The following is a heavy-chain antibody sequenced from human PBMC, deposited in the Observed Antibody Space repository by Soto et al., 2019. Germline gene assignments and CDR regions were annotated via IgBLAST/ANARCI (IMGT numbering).Heavy chain of an antibody. Sequence: GGSLRLSCAASGFTFSSYAMSWVRQAPGKGLERVSAISGSGGSTYYADSVKGRFTISRDNSKNTLYLQMNSLRAEDTAVYYCAKDGRDGYNLGYYGMDVWGQGTTVTVSS. J-gene: IGHJ6*02. CDR1: GFTFSSYA. V-gene: IGHV3-23*01. CDR3: AKDGRDGYNLGYYGMDV. D-gene: IGHD5-12*01. CDR2: ISGSGGST.